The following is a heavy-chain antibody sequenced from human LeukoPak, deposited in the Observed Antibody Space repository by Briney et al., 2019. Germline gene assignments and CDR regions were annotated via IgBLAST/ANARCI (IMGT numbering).Heavy chain of an antibody. V-gene: IGHV1-69*13. CDR1: GYTFTSYD. CDR3: ALQFASAYMDV. J-gene: IGHJ6*03. CDR2: IVPIFGTA. D-gene: IGHD4-11*01. Sequence: GASVKVSCKASGYTFTSYDIHWVRQAPGQGLEWMGGIVPIFGTANYAQKFQGRVTITADESTSTAYMELSSLRSEDTAVYYCALQFASAYMDVWGKGTTVTVSS.